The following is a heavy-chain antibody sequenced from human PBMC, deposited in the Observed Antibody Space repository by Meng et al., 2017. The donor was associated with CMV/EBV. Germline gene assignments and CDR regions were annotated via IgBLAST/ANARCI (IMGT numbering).Heavy chain of an antibody. CDR2: INANSGGT. Sequence: ASVKVSCKAFAYTFTGYYLHWVRQAPGQGLEWMGWINANSGGTNYAQKFQGRVTMTRDTAIGTAYMELSSLRSEDTAVYYCARDRLTGEAFDIWGQGTMVTVSS. J-gene: IGHJ3*02. V-gene: IGHV1-2*02. D-gene: IGHD3-16*01. CDR1: AYTFTGYY. CDR3: ARDRLTGEAFDI.